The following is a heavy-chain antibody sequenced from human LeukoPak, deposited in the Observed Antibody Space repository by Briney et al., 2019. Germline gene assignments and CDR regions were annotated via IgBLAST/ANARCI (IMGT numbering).Heavy chain of an antibody. CDR3: ARDAPEHYFDY. CDR2: ISYDGSNQ. Sequence: GKSLRLSCGVPGFSFSNYGIHWGRQAPGKGLEWVAVISYDGSNQYYADSVKGRFTISRDSSKNTVFLQMDSLRAEDTAAYYCARDAPEHYFDYWGQGTLGTVSS. D-gene: IGHD1/OR15-1a*01. CDR1: GFSFSNYG. J-gene: IGHJ4*02. V-gene: IGHV3-30*03.